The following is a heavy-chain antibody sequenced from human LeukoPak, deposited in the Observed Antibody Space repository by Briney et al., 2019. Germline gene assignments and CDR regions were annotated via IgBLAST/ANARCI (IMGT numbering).Heavy chain of an antibody. Sequence: GGSLRLSCAASGFTFSSYAMHWVRQAPGKGLEWVAVISYDGSNKYYADSVKGRFTISRDNAKNTLYLQMNSLRAEDTAVYYCARFVNGDVWGKGTTVTVSS. CDR1: GFTFSSYA. D-gene: IGHD2-8*01. CDR3: ARFVNGDV. V-gene: IGHV3-30*04. J-gene: IGHJ6*04. CDR2: ISYDGSNK.